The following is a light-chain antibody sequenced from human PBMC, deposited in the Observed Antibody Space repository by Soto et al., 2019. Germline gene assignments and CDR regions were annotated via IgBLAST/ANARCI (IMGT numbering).Light chain of an antibody. J-gene: IGKJ1*01. CDR1: QGISNY. CDR2: ATS. Sequence: DIQLTQSPSFLSASVGDRVTITCRASQGISNYLAWYQQKPGKAPKLLIYATSTLQSGVPSRFSGSGSGSEFTLTISSLQPEDFATYYCQQLNSYPLFGQGTKVEIK. CDR3: QQLNSYPL. V-gene: IGKV1-9*01.